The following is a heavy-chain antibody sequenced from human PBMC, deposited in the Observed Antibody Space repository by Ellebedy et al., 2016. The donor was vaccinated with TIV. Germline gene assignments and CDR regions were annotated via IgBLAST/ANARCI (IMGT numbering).Heavy chain of an antibody. CDR1: GFTSSSYG. V-gene: IGHV3-48*04. D-gene: IGHD2-15*01. CDR2: ISSSSWTI. CDR3: ARGGGSSYWDFDL. Sequence: GESLKISCAASGFTSSSYGMNWVRQAPGKGLEWVSSISSSSWTIYYADSVKGRFTISRDNAKNSLYLQMNSLRAEDTAVYYCARGGGSSYWDFDLWGRGTLVTVSS. J-gene: IGHJ2*01.